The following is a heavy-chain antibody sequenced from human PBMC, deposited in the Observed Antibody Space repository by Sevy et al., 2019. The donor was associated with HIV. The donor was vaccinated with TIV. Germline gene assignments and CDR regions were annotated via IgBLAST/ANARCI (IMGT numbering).Heavy chain of an antibody. J-gene: IGHJ4*02. CDR2: ISGSGATT. V-gene: IGHV3-23*01. CDR3: ATLRSGYLNPSYYFAY. D-gene: IGHD3-10*01. Sequence: GGSLRLSCGVSGFTFSSYAMTWVRQPPGKGLEWVSIISGSGATTSYADSVKGGFTISRDNSKNALYLQMNSLRAEDTAVYYCATLRSGYLNPSYYFAYWGQGTLVTASS. CDR1: GFTFSSYA.